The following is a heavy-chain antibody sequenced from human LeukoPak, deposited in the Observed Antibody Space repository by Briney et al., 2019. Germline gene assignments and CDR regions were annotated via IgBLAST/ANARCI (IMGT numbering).Heavy chain of an antibody. Sequence: SETLSLTCTVSGGSISSYYWSWIRQPPGKGLEWIGYIYYSGSTNYNPSLKSRVTISVDTSKNQFSLKLSSVTAADTAVYYCARLLGEWELRADDAFDIWGQGTMVTVSS. J-gene: IGHJ3*02. V-gene: IGHV4-59*08. CDR1: GGSISSYY. CDR3: ARLLGEWELRADDAFDI. D-gene: IGHD1-26*01. CDR2: IYYSGST.